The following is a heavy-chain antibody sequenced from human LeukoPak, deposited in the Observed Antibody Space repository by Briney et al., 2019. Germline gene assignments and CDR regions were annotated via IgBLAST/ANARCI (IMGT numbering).Heavy chain of an antibody. J-gene: IGHJ4*02. D-gene: IGHD6-13*01. Sequence: GGSLRLSCAASGFVFSNNWMYWVRRAPGRGLVWVSRINSDGSSIAYADSVKGRFTISRDNAKNTLFLQMNSLTVEDTAMYYCAKDLSWGATDYWGQGTLVTVSS. CDR2: INSDGSSI. V-gene: IGHV3-74*01. CDR3: AKDLSWGATDY. CDR1: GFVFSNNW.